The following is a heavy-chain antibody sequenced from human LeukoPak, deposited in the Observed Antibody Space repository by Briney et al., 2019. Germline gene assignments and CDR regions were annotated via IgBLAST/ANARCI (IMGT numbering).Heavy chain of an antibody. CDR1: GFTFSSYG. D-gene: IGHD6-19*01. CDR2: ISYDGSNK. CDR3: AKDHGFYRSGWNPLFDY. Sequence: PGGSLRLSCAASGFTFSSYGMHWVRQAPGKGLEWVAVISYDGSNKYYADSVKGRFTISRDNSKNTLYLQMNSLRAEDTAVYYCAKDHGFYRSGWNPLFDYWGQGTLVTVSS. J-gene: IGHJ4*02. V-gene: IGHV3-30*18.